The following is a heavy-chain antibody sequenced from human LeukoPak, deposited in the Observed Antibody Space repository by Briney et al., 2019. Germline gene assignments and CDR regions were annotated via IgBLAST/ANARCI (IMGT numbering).Heavy chain of an antibody. V-gene: IGHV4-59*08. CDR3: ARHQFTALAV. Sequence: SGTLSLTCTVSGGSISGFFWSWIRQPPGKGLEWIGYIYYTGNTNYNPSLKSRVSISVDTSKNQFSLKLSSVTAADTAVYYCARHQFTALAVWGQGTLVTVSS. CDR2: IYYTGNT. J-gene: IGHJ4*02. CDR1: GGSISGFF.